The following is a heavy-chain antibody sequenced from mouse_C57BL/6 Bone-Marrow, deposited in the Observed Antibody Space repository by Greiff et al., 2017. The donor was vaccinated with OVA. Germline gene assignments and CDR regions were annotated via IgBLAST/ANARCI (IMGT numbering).Heavy chain of an antibody. J-gene: IGHJ4*01. Sequence: EVMLVESAGGLVQPGSSMKLSCTASGFTFSDYYMAWVRQVPEKGLEWVANINYDGSSTYYLDSLKSRFIISRDNAKNILYLQMSSLKSEDTATYYCARATYYYGTAMDYWGQGTSVTVSS. CDR3: ARATYYYGTAMDY. V-gene: IGHV5-16*01. CDR2: INYDGSST. D-gene: IGHD2-1*01. CDR1: GFTFSDYY.